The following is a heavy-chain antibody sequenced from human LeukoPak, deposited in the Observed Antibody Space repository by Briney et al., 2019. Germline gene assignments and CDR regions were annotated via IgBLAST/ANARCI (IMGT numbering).Heavy chain of an antibody. V-gene: IGHV1-8*01. CDR2: MNPNSGNT. J-gene: IGHJ3*02. CDR3: ARYHPSGGDAFDI. CDR1: GYTFTSYD. Sequence: ASVKVSCKASGYTFTSYDINWVRQATGQGLEWMGWMNPNSGNTGYAQKFQGRVTMTRNTSISTAYMELSSLRSEDTAVYYRARYHPSGGDAFDIWGQGTMVTVSS. D-gene: IGHD6-19*01.